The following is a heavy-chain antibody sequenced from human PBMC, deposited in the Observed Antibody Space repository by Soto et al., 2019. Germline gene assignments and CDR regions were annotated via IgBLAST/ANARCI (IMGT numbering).Heavy chain of an antibody. CDR1: GFTFAGYG. CDR2: IWNDGNKK. Sequence: QVHLVESGGGVVQPGTSLRLSCAASGFTFAGYGMHWVRQAPGKGLEWVAVIWNDGNKKYYADSVKGRFTISRDNSQNTLYLQMDSLRVADTAVYSCTRVNGDGWGIFDSWGPGTLVTVSS. J-gene: IGHJ4*02. V-gene: IGHV3-33*01. D-gene: IGHD6-19*01. CDR3: TRVNGDGWGIFDS.